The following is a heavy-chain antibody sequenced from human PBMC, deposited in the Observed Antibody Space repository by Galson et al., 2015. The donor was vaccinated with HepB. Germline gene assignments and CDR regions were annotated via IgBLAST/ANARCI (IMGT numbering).Heavy chain of an antibody. Sequence: SETLSLTCGVYGGSFSGYQRSWLRQPPGKAPEWIGEINYRGSTSYSPSLKSRVTISLDTSKNQFSLELTSVTAADTAVYFCARGIRGGLGGRLELWGQGALVTVSS. CDR1: GGSFSGYQ. CDR3: ARGIRGGLGGRLEL. J-gene: IGHJ5*02. CDR2: INYRGST. D-gene: IGHD3-16*01. V-gene: IGHV4-34*01.